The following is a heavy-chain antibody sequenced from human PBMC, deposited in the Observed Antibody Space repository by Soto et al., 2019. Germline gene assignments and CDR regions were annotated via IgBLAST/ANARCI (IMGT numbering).Heavy chain of an antibody. CDR3: ARLRCSSTSCYATWYNWFDP. D-gene: IGHD2-2*01. V-gene: IGHV4-59*08. CDR2: IYYSGST. J-gene: IGHJ5*02. CDR1: GGSISSYY. Sequence: SETLSLTCTVSGGSISSYYWSWIRQPPGKGLEWIGYIYYSGSTNYNPSLKSRVTISVDTSKNQFSLKLSSVTAADTAVYYCARLRCSSTSCYATWYNWFDPWGQGTLVTVS.